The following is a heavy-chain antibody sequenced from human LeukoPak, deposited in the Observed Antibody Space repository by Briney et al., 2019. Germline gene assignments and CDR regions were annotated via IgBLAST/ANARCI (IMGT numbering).Heavy chain of an antibody. CDR2: VHYDGSVL. CDR1: GFTFSSYG. CDR3: AKDKVPMDV. J-gene: IGHJ6*03. Sequence: GRSLRLSCAASGFTFSSYGMHWVRQAPGKGLEWVAYVHYDGSVLYYTDSVKGRFTISRDNSKHTAHLQMSSLTTDDTGVYYCAKDKVPMDVWGKGTTVTVSS. V-gene: IGHV3-30*02.